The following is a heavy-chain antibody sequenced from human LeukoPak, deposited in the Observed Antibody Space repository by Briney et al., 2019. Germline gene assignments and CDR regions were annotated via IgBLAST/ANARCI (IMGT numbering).Heavy chain of an antibody. D-gene: IGHD2-8*02. Sequence: GGSLRLSCAASGFTFSSYSMNWVRQAPGKGLEWVSYIGSSGSTIYYADSVKGRFTISRDNAKNSLYLQMSSLRAEDTAVYYCARVTVVYAIREFDYWGQGTLVTVSS. CDR3: ARVTVVYAIREFDY. V-gene: IGHV3-48*04. J-gene: IGHJ4*02. CDR2: IGSSGSTI. CDR1: GFTFSSYS.